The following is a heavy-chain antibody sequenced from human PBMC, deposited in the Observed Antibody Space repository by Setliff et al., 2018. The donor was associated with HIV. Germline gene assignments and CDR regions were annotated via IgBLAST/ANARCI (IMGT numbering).Heavy chain of an antibody. Sequence: PGESLKISCKGSGYSFPNYWIAWVRQMPGKGLEWMGIIYLSDSDTRYSPSFQGQVSISADTSITTAYLQWSSLKASDTAIYCCARAGSFDPYYYMDVWGKGTTVTVSS. CDR3: ARAGSFDPYYYMDV. CDR2: IYLSDSDT. V-gene: IGHV5-51*01. J-gene: IGHJ6*03. CDR1: GYSFPNYW. D-gene: IGHD3-10*01.